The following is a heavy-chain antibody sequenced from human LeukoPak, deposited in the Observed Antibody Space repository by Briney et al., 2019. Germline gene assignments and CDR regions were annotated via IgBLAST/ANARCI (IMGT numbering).Heavy chain of an antibody. CDR3: ARDKLGVGYYDSSGYYFDY. CDR1: GFTFSSYW. J-gene: IGHJ4*02. CDR2: INSDGSST. Sequence: SGGSLRLSCAASGFTFSSYWMHWVRQAPGKGLVWVSRINSDGSSTSYADPVKGRFTISRDNAKNTLYLQMNSLRAEDTAVYYCARDKLGVGYYDSSGYYFDYWGQGTLVTVSS. D-gene: IGHD3-22*01. V-gene: IGHV3-74*01.